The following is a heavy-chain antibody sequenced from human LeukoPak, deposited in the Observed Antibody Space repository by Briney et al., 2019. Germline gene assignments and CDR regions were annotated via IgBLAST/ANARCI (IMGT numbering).Heavy chain of an antibody. CDR1: GGSISSSSYY. J-gene: IGHJ4*02. D-gene: IGHD6-13*01. CDR3: ASWDSSSWDAFDY. Sequence: SETLSLTCTVSGGSISSSSYYWGWIRQPPGKGLEWIGSIYYSGTTYYNPSLKSRVTISVDTSKNQFSRKLSSVTAADTAVYYCASWDSSSWDAFDYWGQGPLV. V-gene: IGHV4-39*01. CDR2: IYYSGTT.